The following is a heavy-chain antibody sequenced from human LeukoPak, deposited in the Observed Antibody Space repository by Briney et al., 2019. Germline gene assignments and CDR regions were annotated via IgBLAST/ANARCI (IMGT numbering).Heavy chain of an antibody. CDR2: INHSGST. J-gene: IGHJ6*02. CDR3: ARDQPYQLFPPYYYYYGMDV. CDR1: GGSFSGYY. Sequence: SETLSLTCAVYGGSFSGYYWSWVRQPPGKGLGWIGEINHSGSTNYNPSLKSRVTISVDTSKNQFSLELSSVTAADTAVYYCARDQPYQLFPPYYYYYGMDVWGQGTTVTVSS. D-gene: IGHD2-2*01. V-gene: IGHV4-34*01.